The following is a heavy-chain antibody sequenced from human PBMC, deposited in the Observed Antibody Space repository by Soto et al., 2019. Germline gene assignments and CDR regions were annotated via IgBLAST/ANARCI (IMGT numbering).Heavy chain of an antibody. CDR2: IYYTGST. D-gene: IGHD3-10*01. CDR1: GDSISTFY. V-gene: IGHV4-59*01. CDR3: ARQRGNYFDY. Sequence: SETLSLTCTVSGDSISTFYWSWIRQPPGKGLEWIGYIYYTGSTNYNPSLKSRVTMSVDTSKKQFSLKLTSVNAADTAVYYCARQRGNYFDYWGQGSQVTVSS. J-gene: IGHJ4*02.